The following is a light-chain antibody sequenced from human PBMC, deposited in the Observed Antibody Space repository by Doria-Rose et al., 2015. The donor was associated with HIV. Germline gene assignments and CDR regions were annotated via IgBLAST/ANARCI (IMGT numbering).Light chain of an antibody. Sequence: QSVLTRPPSVSGAPGQSVAISCTGSSSNIGAGFAVNWYQQFPRTAPQLLIHGNTNRPSGVPDRFSGSKSGTSASLAISGLRAEDEADYYCQSYDSRLSVYVFGTGTKVTVL. V-gene: IGLV1-40*01. J-gene: IGLJ1*01. CDR2: GNT. CDR3: QSYDSRLSVYV. CDR1: SSNIGAGFA.